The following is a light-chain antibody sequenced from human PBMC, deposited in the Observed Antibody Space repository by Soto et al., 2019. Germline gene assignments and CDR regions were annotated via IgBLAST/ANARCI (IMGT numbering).Light chain of an antibody. CDR2: GAS. CDR3: QQYGSSPRT. J-gene: IGKJ1*01. Sequence: IVLTQSPGTLSLSPGERATLSCRAGQSVSSYLAWYQQKPGQGPRLLIYGASSRAPGIPDRFSGGGSGTAFTLTIGRLEPEDFAVYYCQQYGSSPRTFGQGTKVDIK. CDR1: QSVSSY. V-gene: IGKV3-20*01.